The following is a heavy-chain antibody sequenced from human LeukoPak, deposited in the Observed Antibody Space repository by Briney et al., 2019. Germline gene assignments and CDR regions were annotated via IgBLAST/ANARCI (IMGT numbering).Heavy chain of an antibody. CDR1: GYTFTSYD. V-gene: IGHV1-8*03. J-gene: IGHJ6*03. D-gene: IGHD5-12*01. CDR2: MNPNSGNT. Sequence: GASVKVSCKASGYTFTSYDINWVRQATGQGLEWMGWMNPNSGNTGYAQKFQGRVTITRNTPISTAYMELSSLRSEDTAVYYCAATISHREWYFDYYYMDVWGKGTTVTVSS. CDR3: AATISHREWYFDYYYMDV.